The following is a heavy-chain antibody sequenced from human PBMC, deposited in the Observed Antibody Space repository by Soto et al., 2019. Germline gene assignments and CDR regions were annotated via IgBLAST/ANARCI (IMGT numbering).Heavy chain of an antibody. V-gene: IGHV3-21*01. J-gene: IGHJ6*03. Sequence: GGSLRLSCAASGFTFSTYTMNWVRQAPGKGLEWVSSITSSSSYIYYVDSVKGRFTISRDNAKNSLYLQMSSLRAEDTAVYYCARDYCSGGSCYSYYYYYMDVWGKGTTVTVSS. CDR2: ITSSSSYI. CDR1: GFTFSTYT. D-gene: IGHD2-15*01. CDR3: ARDYCSGGSCYSYYYYYMDV.